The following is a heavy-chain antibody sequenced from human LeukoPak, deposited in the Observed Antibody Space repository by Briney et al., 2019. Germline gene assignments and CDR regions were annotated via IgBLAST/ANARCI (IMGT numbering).Heavy chain of an antibody. V-gene: IGHV4-59*12. J-gene: IGHJ4*02. CDR1: GGSISSYY. CDR3: AKMTPVTSFQLLVLDS. CDR2: IYYSGST. Sequence: PSETLSLTCTVSGGSISSYYWSWIRQPPGKGLEWIGYIYYSGSTNYNPSLKSRVTISVDTSKNQFSLKLSSVTAADTAVYYCAKMTPVTSFQLLVLDSWDPGTLVTISS. D-gene: IGHD4-11*01.